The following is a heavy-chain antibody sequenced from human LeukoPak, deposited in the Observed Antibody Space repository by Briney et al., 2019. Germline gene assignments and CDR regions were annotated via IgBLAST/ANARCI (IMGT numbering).Heavy chain of an antibody. CDR3: AKDLIAAAGFEAFDI. J-gene: IGHJ3*02. Sequence: GGSLRLSCAASGFTFSSYGMHWVRQAPGKGLEWVAFIRYDGSNKYYAGSVKGRFTISRDNSKNTLYLQMNSLRAEDTAVYYCAKDLIAAAGFEAFDIWGQGTMVTVSS. V-gene: IGHV3-30*02. D-gene: IGHD6-13*01. CDR2: IRYDGSNK. CDR1: GFTFSSYG.